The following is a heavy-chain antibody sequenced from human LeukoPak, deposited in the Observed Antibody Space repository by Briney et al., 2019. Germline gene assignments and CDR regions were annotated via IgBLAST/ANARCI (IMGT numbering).Heavy chain of an antibody. Sequence: GASVKVSCKASGYTFTSYAMHWVRQAPGQRLEWMGWINAGNGNTKYSQKFQGRVTITRDTSASTAYMELSSLRSDDTAVYYCARYNILINTFDYWGQGTLVTVSS. D-gene: IGHD3-9*01. CDR1: GYTFTSYA. J-gene: IGHJ4*02. V-gene: IGHV1-3*01. CDR3: ARYNILINTFDY. CDR2: INAGNGNT.